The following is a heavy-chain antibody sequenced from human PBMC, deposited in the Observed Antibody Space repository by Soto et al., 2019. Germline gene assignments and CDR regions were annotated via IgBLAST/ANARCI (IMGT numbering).Heavy chain of an antibody. J-gene: IGHJ5*01. Sequence: PGESLKISCAASGFTFSSYTMNWVRQAPGKGLEWISSISSGSSYIYYAGSVKGRFTISRDNAKNSLFLQMNSLRADDTAVYYCARDILSGGAYPDSWGQGTLVTVSS. V-gene: IGHV3-21*01. D-gene: IGHD3-10*01. CDR1: GFTFSSYT. CDR2: ISSGSSYI. CDR3: ARDILSGGAYPDS.